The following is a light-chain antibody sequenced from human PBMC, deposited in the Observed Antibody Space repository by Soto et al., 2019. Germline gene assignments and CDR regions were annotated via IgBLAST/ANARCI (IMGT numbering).Light chain of an antibody. CDR2: KAS. Sequence: DIPMTQFPSTLSASVGDRVIITCRASQSISSWLAWHQQKPGKAPKLLIYKASSLESGVPSRFSGSGSGTEFTLTISSLQPDDFATYYCQQYNSYPLTFGGGTEVELK. J-gene: IGKJ4*01. V-gene: IGKV1-5*03. CDR3: QQYNSYPLT. CDR1: QSISSW.